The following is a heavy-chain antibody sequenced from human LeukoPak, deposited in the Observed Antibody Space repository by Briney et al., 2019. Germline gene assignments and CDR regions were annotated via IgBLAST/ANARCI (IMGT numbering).Heavy chain of an antibody. CDR2: IKQDGSEK. Sequence: GGSLRLSCTASGFTISSYWMSWVRQAPGKGLEWVANIKQDGSEKYYVDSVKGRFTISRDNAKNSPYLQMNSLRAEDTAVYYCAREVHILSAARADYWGQGTLVTVSS. CDR3: AREVHILSAARADY. D-gene: IGHD5/OR15-5a*01. J-gene: IGHJ4*02. CDR1: GFTISSYW. V-gene: IGHV3-7*01.